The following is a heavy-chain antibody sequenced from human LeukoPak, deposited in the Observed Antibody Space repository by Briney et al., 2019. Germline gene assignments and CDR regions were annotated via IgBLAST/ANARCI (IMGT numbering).Heavy chain of an antibody. J-gene: IGHJ4*02. V-gene: IGHV3-74*01. D-gene: IGHD3-10*01. CDR2: INSDGSST. CDR3: ARRHGSGSYHFDY. CDR1: GFTFSSYW. Sequence: GGSLRLSCAASGFTFSSYWMHWVRQAPGKGLVWVSRINSDGSSTSYADSVKGRFTISRDNAKNTLYLQINSLRAEDTAVYYCARRHGSGSYHFDYWGQGTLVTVSS.